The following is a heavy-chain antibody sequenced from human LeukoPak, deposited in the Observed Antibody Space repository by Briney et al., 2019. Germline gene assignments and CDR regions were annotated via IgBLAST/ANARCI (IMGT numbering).Heavy chain of an antibody. J-gene: IGHJ3*02. Sequence: ASVKVSCKASGGTFSSYTISWARQAPGQGLEWMGRIIPILGIANYAQKFQGRVTITADKSKSTAYMELSSLRSEDTAVYYCASPLAGYCSSTSCADDAFDIWGQGTMVTVSS. CDR3: ASPLAGYCSSTSCADDAFDI. V-gene: IGHV1-69*02. CDR1: GGTFSSYT. D-gene: IGHD2-2*01. CDR2: IIPILGIA.